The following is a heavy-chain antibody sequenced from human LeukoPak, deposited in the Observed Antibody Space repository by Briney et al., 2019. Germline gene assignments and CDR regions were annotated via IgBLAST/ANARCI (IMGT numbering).Heavy chain of an antibody. D-gene: IGHD3-9*01. CDR3: ARGTAILTGYPFDFDY. J-gene: IGHJ4*02. Sequence: SETLSLTCTVSGGSISSGGYYWSWIRQHPGKGLEWIGYIYYSGSTYYNPSLKSRVTISVDTSKNQFSLKLSSVTAADTAVYYCARGTAILTGYPFDFDYWGQGTLVTVSS. CDR1: GGSISSGGYY. CDR2: IYYSGST. V-gene: IGHV4-31*03.